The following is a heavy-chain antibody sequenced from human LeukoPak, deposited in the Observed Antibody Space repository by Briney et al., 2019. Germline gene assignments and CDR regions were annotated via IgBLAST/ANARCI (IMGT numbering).Heavy chain of an antibody. J-gene: IGHJ4*02. Sequence: GGSLRPSCAASGFTFSSYWMHWVRQAPGKGLVWVSRINSDGSSTSYADSVKGRFTISRDNAKNTLYLQMNSLRAEDTAVYYCARPEWYSSGWYEGFDYWGQGTLVTVSS. CDR1: GFTFSSYW. CDR3: ARPEWYSSGWYEGFDY. CDR2: INSDGSST. V-gene: IGHV3-74*01. D-gene: IGHD6-19*01.